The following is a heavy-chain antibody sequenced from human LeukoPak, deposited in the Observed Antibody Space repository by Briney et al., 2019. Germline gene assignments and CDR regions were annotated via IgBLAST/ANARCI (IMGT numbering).Heavy chain of an antibody. CDR1: GFTFSSYA. V-gene: IGHV3-23*01. CDR2: ISGSGGST. J-gene: IGHJ5*02. CDR3: TTDPGDPKNWFDP. Sequence: PGGSLRLSCAASGFTFSSYAMSWVRQAPGKGLEWVSAISGSGGSTYYADSVKGRFTISRDNSKNTLYLQMNSLKTEDTAVYYCTTDPGDPKNWFDPWGQGTLVTVSS. D-gene: IGHD2-21*02.